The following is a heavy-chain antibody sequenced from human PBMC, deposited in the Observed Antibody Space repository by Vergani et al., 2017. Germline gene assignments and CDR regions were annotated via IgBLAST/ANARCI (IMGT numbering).Heavy chain of an antibody. Sequence: QVQLQESGPGLVKPSQTLSLTCSVSGHSISSGVYYWNWIRQPPGKGLEWIGYIYSTGSTHHNPSLRRRINMSVDTSKNQFSLKLNSVTAADTAMYYCARMGGYDEGDAFRIGYFDSWGPGILVTVSS. J-gene: IGHJ4*02. CDR2: IYSTGST. CDR3: ARMGGYDEGDAFRIGYFDS. D-gene: IGHD3-22*01. CDR1: GHSISSGVYY. V-gene: IGHV4-30-4*01.